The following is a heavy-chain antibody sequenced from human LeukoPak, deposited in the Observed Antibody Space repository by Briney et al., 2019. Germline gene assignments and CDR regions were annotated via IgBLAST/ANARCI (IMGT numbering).Heavy chain of an antibody. J-gene: IGHJ6*03. CDR1: GYTFTSYG. D-gene: IGHD5-18*01. Sequence: GASVKVSFKASGYTFTSYGISWVRQAPGQGLEWMGRISAYNGNTNYAQKLQGRVTMTTDTSTSTAYMELRSLRSDDTAVYYCAGLDTAMSGRGYYYYMDVWGKGTTVTVSS. CDR3: AGLDTAMSGRGYYYYMDV. CDR2: ISAYNGNT. V-gene: IGHV1-18*01.